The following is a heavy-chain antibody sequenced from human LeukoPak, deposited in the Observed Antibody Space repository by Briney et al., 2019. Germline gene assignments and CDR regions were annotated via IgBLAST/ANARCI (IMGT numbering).Heavy chain of an antibody. CDR2: INPNSGGT. D-gene: IGHD1-14*01. J-gene: IGHJ6*03. Sequence: ASVKVSCKASGYTFTSYGISWVRQAPGQGLEWMGWINPNSGGTNYAQKFQGRVTMTRDTSISTAYMELSRLRSDDTAVYYCARGRTGGLTYYYYYMDVWGKGTTVTISS. CDR1: GYTFTSYG. V-gene: IGHV1-2*02. CDR3: ARGRTGGLTYYYYYMDV.